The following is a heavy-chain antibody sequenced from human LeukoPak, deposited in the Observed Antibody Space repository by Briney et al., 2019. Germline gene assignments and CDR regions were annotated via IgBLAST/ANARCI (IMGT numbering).Heavy chain of an antibody. CDR2: ISSSSYI. Sequence: PGGSLRLSCAASGFTFSSYSMNWVRQAPGKGLEWVSSISSSSYIYYADSVKGRFTISRDNAKNSLYLQMNSLRAEDTAVYYCARDSHYDYVWGNYRSSYFDYWGQGTLVTVSS. V-gene: IGHV3-21*01. D-gene: IGHD3-16*02. CDR3: ARDSHYDYVWGNYRSSYFDY. J-gene: IGHJ4*02. CDR1: GFTFSSYS.